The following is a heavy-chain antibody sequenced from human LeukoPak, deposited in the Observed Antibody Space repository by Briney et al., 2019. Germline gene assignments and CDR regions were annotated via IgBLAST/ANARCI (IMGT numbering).Heavy chain of an antibody. CDR1: GGSFSGYY. CDR3: ARGRVFDP. V-gene: IGHV4-34*01. CDR2: INHSGST. Sequence: SETLSLTCAVYGGSFSGYYWSWIRQPPGKGLEWIGEINHSGSTNHNPSLKSRVTISVDTSKNQFSLKLSSVTAADTAVYYCARGRVFDPWGQGTLVTVSS. J-gene: IGHJ5*02.